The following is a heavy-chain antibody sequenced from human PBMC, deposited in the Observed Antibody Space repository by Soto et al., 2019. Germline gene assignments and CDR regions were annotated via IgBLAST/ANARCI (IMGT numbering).Heavy chain of an antibody. CDR1: GFTVGSAY. D-gene: IGHD4-17*01. J-gene: IGHJ4*02. CDR2: IYSGGNT. V-gene: IGHV3-66*01. CDR3: ARDPWVGDSGDY. Sequence: DVQLVESGGGLVLRGESLRLSCAASGFTVGSAYMSWVRQAPGKGLEWVAGIYSGGNTYYADSVKGRFTISRDTSKNRLYLHMNSLRAEDAAIYYCARDPWVGDSGDYWGQGTLVTVSS.